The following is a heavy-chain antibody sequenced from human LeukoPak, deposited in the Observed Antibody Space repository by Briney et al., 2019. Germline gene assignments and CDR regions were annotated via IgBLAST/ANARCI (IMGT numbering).Heavy chain of an antibody. Sequence: SETLSLTCAVYGGSFSGYYWSWIRQPPGKGQEWIGEINHSGSTNYNPSLKSRVTISVDTSKNQFSLKLSSVTAADTAVYYCASGYYDSSGYPHDYWGQGTLVTVSS. J-gene: IGHJ4*02. CDR3: ASGYYDSSGYPHDY. CDR1: GGSFSGYY. V-gene: IGHV4-34*01. D-gene: IGHD3-22*01. CDR2: INHSGST.